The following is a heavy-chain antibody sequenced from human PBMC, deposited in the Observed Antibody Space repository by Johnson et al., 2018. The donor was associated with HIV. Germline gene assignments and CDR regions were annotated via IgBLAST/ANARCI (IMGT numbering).Heavy chain of an antibody. J-gene: IGHJ3*02. D-gene: IGHD4-17*01. CDR2: IKSKTDGGTT. V-gene: IGHV3-15*01. Sequence: VQLVESGGGLVKPGGSLRLSCGVSGFTFSHAWMNWVRQAPGKGLEWVGRIKSKTDGGTTDYAAPVKGRFTITRDDSKNTLYLQMNSLRAEDTAVYYCAKVNGDYKTDAFDIWGQGTMVTVSS. CDR3: AKVNGDYKTDAFDI. CDR1: GFTFSHAW.